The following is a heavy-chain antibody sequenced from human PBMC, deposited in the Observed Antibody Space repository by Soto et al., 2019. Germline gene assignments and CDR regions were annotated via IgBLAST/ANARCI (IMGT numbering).Heavy chain of an antibody. V-gene: IGHV3-7*05. CDR1: GFIFSSYW. Sequence: GGSPRLSCAASGFIFSSYWMSWVRQAPGKGLEWVANIRQDGSERNYVDSVKGRFTISRDNAKNSLFLQMNSLTAEDTAVYYCARGITVDYWGQGTLVTVSS. CDR2: IRQDGSER. D-gene: IGHD3-16*01. CDR3: ARGITVDY. J-gene: IGHJ4*02.